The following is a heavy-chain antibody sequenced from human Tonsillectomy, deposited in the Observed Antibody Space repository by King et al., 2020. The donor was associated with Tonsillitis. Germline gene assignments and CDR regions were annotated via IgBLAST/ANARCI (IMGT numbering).Heavy chain of an antibody. J-gene: IGHJ4*02. V-gene: IGHV4-4*07. Sequence: HVQLQESGPGLVKPSETLSLTCTVSGGSISSYYWSWIRQPAGKGLEWIGRIYTSGSTNYNPSLKSRVTMSVDTSKNQFSLKLSSVTAADTDVYYCARDHDWNDVVYFDYWGQGTLVTVSS. D-gene: IGHD1-1*01. CDR2: IYTSGST. CDR1: GGSISSYY. CDR3: ARDHDWNDVVYFDY.